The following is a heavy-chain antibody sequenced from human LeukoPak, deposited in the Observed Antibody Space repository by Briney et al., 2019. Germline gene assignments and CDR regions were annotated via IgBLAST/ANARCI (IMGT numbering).Heavy chain of an antibody. Sequence: RGGAVRLSCAASGFTFSSYGMHGFGQAAGKGREGVGGIWYDGSNKDYADAVKGRLTISRHNSKTTLYLQMHSLRAEHTAVYYCARDNDYSSPYYYYSYGMDVWGQGPTVTVSS. J-gene: IGHJ6*02. CDR1: GFTFSSYG. V-gene: IGHV3-33*01. CDR3: ARDNDYSSPYYYYSYGMDV. D-gene: IGHD4-11*01. CDR2: IWYDGSNK.